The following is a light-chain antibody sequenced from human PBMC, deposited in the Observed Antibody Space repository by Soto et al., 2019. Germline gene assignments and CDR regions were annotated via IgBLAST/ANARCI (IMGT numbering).Light chain of an antibody. V-gene: IGLV2-8*01. Sequence: QSALTQPPSASGSPGQSVTFSCTGTSSDVGRYDYVSWYQQHPGKAPKLLIYGVTRRPSGVPDRFSGSKSGNTASLTVSGLQAEDEAYYYCSSYVCRKRYLFG. CDR3: SSYVCRKRYL. J-gene: IGLJ1*01. CDR2: GVT. CDR1: SSDVGRYDY.